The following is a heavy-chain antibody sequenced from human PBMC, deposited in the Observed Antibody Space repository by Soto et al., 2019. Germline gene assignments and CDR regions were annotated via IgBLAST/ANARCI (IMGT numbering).Heavy chain of an antibody. CDR2: IRYSSSYI. V-gene: IGHV3-21*01. CDR1: GFTFSSYS. CDR3: AKDGYSSGWYLGY. Sequence: PGGSLRLSCAASGFTFSSYSMNWVRQAPGKGLEWVSSIRYSSSYIYYADSVKGRFTISRDNSKNSLYLQMNSLRAEDTAVYYCAKDGYSSGWYLGYWGQGTLVNVSS. D-gene: IGHD6-19*01. J-gene: IGHJ4*02.